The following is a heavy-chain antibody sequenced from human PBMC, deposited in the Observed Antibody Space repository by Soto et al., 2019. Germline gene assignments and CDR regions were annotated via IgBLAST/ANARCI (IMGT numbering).Heavy chain of an antibody. CDR2: ISYSGST. Sequence: QVQLQESGPGLVKPSETLALTCTVSGGSISSYYWSWIRQPPGKGLEWIGYISYSGSTNYNPSLRSRVTISVDTSKNQFTLKLSSVTAADTALYYCARHLAWGAPFDYWGQGTLVTVSS. CDR1: GGSISSYY. J-gene: IGHJ4*02. V-gene: IGHV4-59*08. D-gene: IGHD3-16*01. CDR3: ARHLAWGAPFDY.